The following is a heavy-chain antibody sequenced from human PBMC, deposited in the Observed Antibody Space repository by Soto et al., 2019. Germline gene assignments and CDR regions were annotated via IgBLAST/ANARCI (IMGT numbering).Heavy chain of an antibody. CDR2: IIPILGIA. CDR1: GGTFSSDT. V-gene: IGHV1-69*02. J-gene: IGHJ4*02. Sequence: QVQLVQSGAEVKKPGSSVKVSCKASGGTFSSDTITWVRQAPGQGLEWMGRIIPILGIANYAQKFQGRVTISEYKSTSTAYMELSSLRSVDTTVYYCARNRLDGCGNYWGQGTLVTVSS. D-gene: IGHD3-9*01. CDR3: ARNRLDGCGNY.